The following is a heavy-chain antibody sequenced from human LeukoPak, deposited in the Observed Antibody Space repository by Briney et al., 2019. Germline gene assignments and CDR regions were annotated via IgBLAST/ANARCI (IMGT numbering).Heavy chain of an antibody. D-gene: IGHD3-22*01. J-gene: IGHJ4*02. V-gene: IGHV4-59*01. Sequence: LETLSLTCTVSGGSISSYYWNWIRQPPGKGLEWIGYIYYSGSTNYNPSLKSRVTISVDTSKNQFSLKLNSMTAADTAMYYCARVGFHSSGYYFLGNENWGQGTLVTVSS. CDR1: GGSISSYY. CDR2: IYYSGST. CDR3: ARVGFHSSGYYFLGNEN.